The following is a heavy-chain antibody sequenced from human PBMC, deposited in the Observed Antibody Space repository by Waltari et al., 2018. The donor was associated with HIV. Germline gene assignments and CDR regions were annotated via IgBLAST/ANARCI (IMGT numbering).Heavy chain of an antibody. CDR2: VFIIGST. Sequence: QVQLQESGPRLVKPSGTLSPICSVSGGSMGDSYWSWIRQSPGKEMEWIGHVFIIGSTNYNPSLKSRLTISIDRSRSQISLKLASVTAADTGFYYCARSRSGSYGYFDSWGQGALVTVSS. CDR1: GGSMGDSY. CDR3: ARSRSGSYGYFDS. J-gene: IGHJ4*02. D-gene: IGHD1-26*01. V-gene: IGHV4-4*08.